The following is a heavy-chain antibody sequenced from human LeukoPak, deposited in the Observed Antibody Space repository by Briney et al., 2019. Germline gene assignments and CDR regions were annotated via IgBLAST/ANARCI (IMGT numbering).Heavy chain of an antibody. CDR2: ISSTGGNT. Sequence: GGSLRLSCAASGFTFSSYAMNWVRQAPGKGLEWVSFISSTGGNTDYADSVKGRFTISRDNSKNTLYLQMNSLRAEDTAVYYCAKGYCSSTSCHGDYWGQGTLVTVSS. J-gene: IGHJ4*02. V-gene: IGHV3-23*01. CDR1: GFTFSSYA. CDR3: AKGYCSSTSCHGDY. D-gene: IGHD2-2*01.